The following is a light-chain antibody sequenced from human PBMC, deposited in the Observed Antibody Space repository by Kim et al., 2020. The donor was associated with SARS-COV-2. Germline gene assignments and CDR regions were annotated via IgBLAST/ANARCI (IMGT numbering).Light chain of an antibody. Sequence: EIVMTQSPATLSVSPWERATLSCRASQSVSSNLAWYQQKPGQAPRLLIYGASTRATGIPARFSGSGSGTEFTLTISSLQSEDFAVYYCQQYNNWPPMYTFGQGTKLEI. J-gene: IGKJ2*01. V-gene: IGKV3-15*01. CDR1: QSVSSN. CDR3: QQYNNWPPMYT. CDR2: GAS.